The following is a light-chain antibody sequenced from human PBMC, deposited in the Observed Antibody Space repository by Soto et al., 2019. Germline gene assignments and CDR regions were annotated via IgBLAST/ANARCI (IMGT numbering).Light chain of an antibody. V-gene: IGLV2-14*01. Sequence: QSALTQPASVSGSPGQSITISCTGTSSDVGGYNYVSWYQQHPGKVPKVLIYEVSVRPSGVSNRFSSSKSGNMASLTISGLQAEDEADYYCSSYTSSSSVVFGGGTKLTVL. CDR2: EVS. CDR1: SSDVGGYNY. CDR3: SSYTSSSSVV. J-gene: IGLJ2*01.